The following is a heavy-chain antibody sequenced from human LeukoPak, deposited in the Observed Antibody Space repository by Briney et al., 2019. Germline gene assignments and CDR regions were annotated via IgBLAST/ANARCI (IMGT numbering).Heavy chain of an antibody. CDR3: AKGQTSESRFDY. J-gene: IGHJ4*02. CDR2: ITGNSGDT. Sequence: PGGSLRLSCAASGFTSGFTFSIYAMSWVRQTPGKGLEWVSVITGNSGDTNYADSVKGRFTISRDNSKNTLYLQMNSLRAEDTAVYYCAKGQTSESRFDYWGQGTLVTVSP. CDR1: GFTFSIYA. V-gene: IGHV3-23*01.